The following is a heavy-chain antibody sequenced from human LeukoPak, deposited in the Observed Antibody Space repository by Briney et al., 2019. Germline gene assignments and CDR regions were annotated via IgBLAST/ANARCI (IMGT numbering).Heavy chain of an antibody. D-gene: IGHD5-18*01. J-gene: IGHJ4*02. Sequence: GGSMRLSCAASGFTFSSYGMHWVRQAPGKGLEWVAVIWYDGSNKYYADSVKGRFTISRDNSKNTLYLQMNSLRAEDTAVYYCAKDRSYGYYFDYWGQGTLVTVSS. CDR1: GFTFSSYG. CDR2: IWYDGSNK. V-gene: IGHV3-33*06. CDR3: AKDRSYGYYFDY.